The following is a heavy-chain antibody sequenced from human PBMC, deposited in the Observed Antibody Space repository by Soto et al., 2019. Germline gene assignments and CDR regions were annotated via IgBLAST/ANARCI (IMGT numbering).Heavy chain of an antibody. Sequence: GWSLRLSCAASGFIIRNYAMSWVRLAPGKGLEWVSAITGNSGSTYNADSVKGRFTISRDTSQNTLYLQMNSLSAVDTAVYYCTEHWGGPPYYSGMHVWGQGTTVTVSS. J-gene: IGHJ6*02. CDR1: GFIIRNYA. D-gene: IGHD2-21*01. CDR3: TEHWGGPPYYSGMHV. CDR2: ITGNSGST. V-gene: IGHV3-23*01.